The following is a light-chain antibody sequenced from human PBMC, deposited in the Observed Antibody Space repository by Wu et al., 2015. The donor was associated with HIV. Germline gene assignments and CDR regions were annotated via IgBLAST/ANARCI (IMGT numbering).Light chain of an antibody. CDR1: QRISRY. V-gene: IGKV1-39*01. CDR3: QQTYSTPQVT. CDR2: TTS. J-gene: IGKJ4*01. Sequence: DIQMTQSPSSLSASVGDRVTITCRASQRISRYLNWYQQKPGKAPKLLIYTTSSLQSGVPSRFSGSVSGTDFTLTISSLQPEDFATYYCQQTYSTPQVTFGGGTKVDIK.